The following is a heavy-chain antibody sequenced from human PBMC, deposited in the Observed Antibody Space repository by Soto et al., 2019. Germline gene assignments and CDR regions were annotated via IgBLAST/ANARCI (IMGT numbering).Heavy chain of an antibody. J-gene: IGHJ4*02. CDR3: ALCSGGSSDSGTFDY. D-gene: IGHD2-15*01. V-gene: IGHV1-8*01. Sequence: QGQLVQSGAEVKKPGAAVKLSCKASGYTLTSYDINSVRQDTGQGLEWMGWLNPNSGNTGYAQKFQGRVTMTRNTSKSTAYMVLSSMRSEYTAVYCCALCSGGSSDSGTFDYWGQGTLDNFYS. CDR1: GYTLTSYD. CDR2: LNPNSGNT.